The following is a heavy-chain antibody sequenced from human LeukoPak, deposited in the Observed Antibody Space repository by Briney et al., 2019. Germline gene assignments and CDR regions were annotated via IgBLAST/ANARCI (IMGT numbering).Heavy chain of an antibody. CDR2: IYYSGST. CDR1: GGSISSSSYY. D-gene: IGHD5-24*01. V-gene: IGHV4-39*01. J-gene: IGHJ4*02. Sequence: SSETLSLTCNVSGGSISSSSYYWDWIRQPPGKGLEWIGNIYYSGSTYYNPSLKSRVTISVDTSKDQFSLKLTSVTAADTAVYYCARQGGDGYPIDYWGQGTLVTVSS. CDR3: ARQGGDGYPIDY.